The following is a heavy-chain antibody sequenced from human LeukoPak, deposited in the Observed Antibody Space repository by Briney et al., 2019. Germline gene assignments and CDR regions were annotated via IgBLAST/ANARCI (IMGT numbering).Heavy chain of an antibody. J-gene: IGHJ4*02. Sequence: ASVKVSCKASGYTFTGYYMHWVRQAPGQGLEWMGWINPNSGGTNYAQKFQGRVTMTRDTSISTAYMELSRLRSDDTAVYYCARDASYCSGGSCYGYWGQGTLVTVSS. CDR1: GYTFTGYY. D-gene: IGHD2-15*01. CDR2: INPNSGGT. V-gene: IGHV1-2*02. CDR3: ARDASYCSGGSCYGY.